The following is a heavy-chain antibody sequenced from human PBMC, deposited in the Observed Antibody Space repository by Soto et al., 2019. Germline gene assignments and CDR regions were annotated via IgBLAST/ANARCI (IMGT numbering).Heavy chain of an antibody. CDR3: ARGHWTQTLADYYLDS. V-gene: IGHV1-3*04. CDR1: GFTFTGSS. D-gene: IGHD1-1*01. CDR2: IDTNNGRT. J-gene: IGHJ4*02. Sequence: ASVKGSCKASGFTFTGSSIHWVRQAPGQNLQWLGWIDTNNGRTKYSQTFQGRVTISRDTSASTTYMELNSLKSEDTAVYYCARGHWTQTLADYYLDSWAQGTLVTVSS.